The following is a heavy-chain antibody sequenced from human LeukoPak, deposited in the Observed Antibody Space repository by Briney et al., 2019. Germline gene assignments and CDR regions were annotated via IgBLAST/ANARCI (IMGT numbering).Heavy chain of an antibody. CDR1: GGSISSYY. J-gene: IGHJ3*02. V-gene: IGHV4-59*08. Sequence: SATLSLTCTVSGGSISSYYWSWIRQPPGKGLEWIGYIYYSGSTTYNPSLKSRVTISVDTSKNQFSLKLSSVTAADTAVYYCARQEVTFLFDAFDIWGQGTMVTVSS. CDR3: ARQEVTFLFDAFDI. CDR2: IYYSGST. D-gene: IGHD2-21*02.